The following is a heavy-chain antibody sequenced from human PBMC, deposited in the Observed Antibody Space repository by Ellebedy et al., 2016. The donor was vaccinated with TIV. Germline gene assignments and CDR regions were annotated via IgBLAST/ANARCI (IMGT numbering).Heavy chain of an antibody. Sequence: GESLKISXAASGFTFSSYWMSWVRQAPGKGLEWVANIKQDGSEKYYVDSVKGRFTISRDNAKNSLYLQMNSLRAGDTAVYYCARGGYSSGWAHFDYWGQGTLVTVSS. J-gene: IGHJ4*02. V-gene: IGHV3-7*01. CDR2: IKQDGSEK. CDR3: ARGGYSSGWAHFDY. CDR1: GFTFSSYW. D-gene: IGHD6-19*01.